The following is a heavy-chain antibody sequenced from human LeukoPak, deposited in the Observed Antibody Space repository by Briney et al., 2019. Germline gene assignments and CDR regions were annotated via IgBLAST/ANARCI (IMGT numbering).Heavy chain of an antibody. Sequence: ASVKVSCKASGGTFSSYAISWVRQAPGQGLEWMGRIIPIFGTANYAQKFPGRVTITTDESTSTAYVELSSLRSEDTAVYYCAGLGYCSGGSCYLPDYWGQGTLVTVSS. J-gene: IGHJ4*02. CDR1: GGTFSSYA. CDR2: IIPIFGTA. D-gene: IGHD2-15*01. CDR3: AGLGYCSGGSCYLPDY. V-gene: IGHV1-69*05.